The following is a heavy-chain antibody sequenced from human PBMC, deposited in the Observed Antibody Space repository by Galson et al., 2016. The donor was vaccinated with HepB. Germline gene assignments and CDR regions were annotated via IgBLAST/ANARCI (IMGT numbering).Heavy chain of an antibody. D-gene: IGHD3-10*01. CDR1: GFAVSNNS. CDR2: IYSGGSI. J-gene: IGHJ6*02. Sequence: SLRLSCAASGFAVSNNSMSWVRQAPGKGLEGVSVIYSGGSIQYADSVKGRFTISRDNSKNTLYLQMNSLRAEDTAVYYCATSQSRGVWGQGTTVTVSS. CDR3: ATSQSRGV. V-gene: IGHV3-53*01.